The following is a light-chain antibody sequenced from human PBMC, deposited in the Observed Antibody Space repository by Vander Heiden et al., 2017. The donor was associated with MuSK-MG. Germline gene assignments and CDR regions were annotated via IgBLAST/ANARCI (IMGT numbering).Light chain of an antibody. Sequence: EIVLTQSPATLSVSPGERATRSCRASPSAGDYLDRYPHNPGQAPRRLIHDVRNRAPGNTASFSGSGYGKDFTLTIARREPEHFAVYFCQQLNYWPLYTFGQGTKVEIK. CDR1: PSAGDY. CDR3: QQLNYWPLYT. J-gene: IGKJ2*01. CDR2: DVR. V-gene: IGKV3-11*01.